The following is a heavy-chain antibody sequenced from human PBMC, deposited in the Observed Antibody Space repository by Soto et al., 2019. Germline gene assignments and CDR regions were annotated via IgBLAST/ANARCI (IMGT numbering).Heavy chain of an antibody. CDR1: GFTLSNAW. CDR2: IKSKTDGGTT. J-gene: IGHJ6*03. D-gene: IGHD6-6*01. Sequence: GGSLRLSCAAPGFTLSNAWINWVRQAPGKGLEWVGRIKSKTDGGTTDYAEPVKGRFAISRDNSKNTVYLQMGSLRPEDMAVYYCARRARPDFYYMDVWGKGTTVTVSS. V-gene: IGHV3-15*07. CDR3: ARRARPDFYYMDV.